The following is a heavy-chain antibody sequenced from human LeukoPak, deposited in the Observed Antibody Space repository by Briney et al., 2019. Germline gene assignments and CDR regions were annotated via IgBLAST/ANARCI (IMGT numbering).Heavy chain of an antibody. Sequence: GGSLRLSCGASGFVFSSYTMNWVRQAPREGRDWISYVSSSGNTLYYADSVQGRFTISRDNAEQSLHLQMNSLRAEDTAVYSCAALGITMIGGVWGKGTTVTISS. CDR2: VSSSGNTL. V-gene: IGHV3-48*04. CDR1: GFVFSSYT. J-gene: IGHJ6*04. CDR3: AALGITMIGGV. D-gene: IGHD3-10*02.